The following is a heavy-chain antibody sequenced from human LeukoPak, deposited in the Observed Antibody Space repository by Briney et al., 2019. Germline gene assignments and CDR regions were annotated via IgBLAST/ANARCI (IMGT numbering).Heavy chain of an antibody. V-gene: IGHV3-30*18. CDR3: AKGSDYPDN. Sequence: GGSLRLSCAASGFTFSSYGMHWVRQAPGEGLEWVAVISYDGSNKYYADSVKGRITISRDNSKNTLYLQMNSLRAEDTCVYYCAKGSDYPDNWGQGTLVTVSS. CDR2: ISYDGSNK. J-gene: IGHJ4*02. CDR1: GFTFSSYG.